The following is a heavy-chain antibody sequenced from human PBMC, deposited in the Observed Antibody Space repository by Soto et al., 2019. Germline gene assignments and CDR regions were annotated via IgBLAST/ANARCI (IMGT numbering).Heavy chain of an antibody. J-gene: IGHJ4*02. D-gene: IGHD6-13*01. CDR3: ARMSAACRSFDY. CDR2: ISRRGDSL. CDR1: GFTFSDYD. Sequence: GVSLRLSCAASGFTFSDYDMTWIRQAPGKGLEWVSYISRRGDSLYYADSVRGRFTVSRDNAKTSLSLHMNSLRAEATAVYYCARMSAACRSFDYWGLGILVTVSS. V-gene: IGHV3-11*01.